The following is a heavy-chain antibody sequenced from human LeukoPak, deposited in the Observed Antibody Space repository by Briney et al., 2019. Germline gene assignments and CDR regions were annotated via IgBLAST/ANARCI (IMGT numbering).Heavy chain of an antibody. J-gene: IGHJ4*02. V-gene: IGHV3-23*01. CDR1: GFTFRSYD. CDR2: ISASGGST. Sequence: GGSLRLSCAASGFTFRSYDMSWVRQAPGKGLEWVSAISASGGSTYYADSAKGRFTISRDNSKNTLYLQMNSLRAEDTAVYYCAKDRGGGFDYWGQGSLVTVSS. D-gene: IGHD3-10*01. CDR3: AKDRGGGFDY.